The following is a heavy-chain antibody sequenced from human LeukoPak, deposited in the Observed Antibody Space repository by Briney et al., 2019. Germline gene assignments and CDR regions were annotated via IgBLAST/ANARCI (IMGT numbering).Heavy chain of an antibody. CDR3: ARGKGPDQRDFWSGRLRGYYYYYMDV. Sequence: ASVKVSCKASGYTFTSYDINWVRQATGQGLEWMGWMNPNSGNTGYAQKFQGRVTITRNTSISTAYMELSSLRSEDTAVYYCARGKGPDQRDFWSGRLRGYYYYYMDVWGKGTTVTVSS. D-gene: IGHD3-3*01. CDR2: MNPNSGNT. CDR1: GYTFTSYD. J-gene: IGHJ6*03. V-gene: IGHV1-8*03.